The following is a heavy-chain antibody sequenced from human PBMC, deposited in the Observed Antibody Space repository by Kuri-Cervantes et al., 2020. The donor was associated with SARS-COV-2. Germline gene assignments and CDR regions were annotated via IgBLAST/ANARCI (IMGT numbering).Heavy chain of an antibody. V-gene: IGHV4-39*07. CDR2: IYYSGST. CDR3: ARDRAIRIAVAGTVYFDY. J-gene: IGHJ4*02. D-gene: IGHD6-19*01. Sequence: SETLSLTCTVSGGSISSSSYYWGWIRQPPGKGLEWIGSIYYSGSTYYNPSLKSRVTVSVDTSKNQFSLKLSSVTAADTAVYYCARDRAIRIAVAGTVYFDYWGQGTLVTVSS. CDR1: GGSISSSSYY.